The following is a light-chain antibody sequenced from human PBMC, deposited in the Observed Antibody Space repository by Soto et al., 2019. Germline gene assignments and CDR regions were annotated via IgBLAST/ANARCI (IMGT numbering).Light chain of an antibody. V-gene: IGLV2-8*01. J-gene: IGLJ3*02. CDR3: TSYVGSNIWV. Sequence: QSVLPQPHSASGSPGQSVTISCTGTSSDVGAYKYVSWYQQYPGKATKLMIYEVSKRTSGVPDRFSGSKSGNTASLTVSGLQAEDEADYYCTSYVGSNIWVFGGGTKLTVL. CDR1: SSDVGAYKY. CDR2: EVS.